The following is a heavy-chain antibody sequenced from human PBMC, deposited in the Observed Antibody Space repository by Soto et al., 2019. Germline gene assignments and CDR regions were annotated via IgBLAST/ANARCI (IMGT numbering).Heavy chain of an antibody. CDR2: IRNRANSHTT. V-gene: IGHV3-72*01. J-gene: IGHJ4*02. CDR1: GFTFSDHY. CDR3: ATLERIVGGTWDY. D-gene: IGHD1-26*01. Sequence: VQLVESGGGLVQPGGSLRLSCAASGFTFSDHYMDWVRQSPGKGLEWVGRIRNRANSHTTVYAASVKGRFTISRDDSKNSVFLEMNSLKTEDTALYYCATLERIVGGTWDYWGQGTLVTVSS.